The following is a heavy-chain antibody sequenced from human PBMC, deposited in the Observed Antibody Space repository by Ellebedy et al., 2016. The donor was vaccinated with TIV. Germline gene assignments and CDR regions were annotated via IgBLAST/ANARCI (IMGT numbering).Heavy chain of an antibody. CDR2: ISYDGSNK. Sequence: GESLKISXAASGFTFSSYAMHWVRQAPGKGLEWVAVISYDGSNKYYADSVKGRFTISRDNSKNTLYLQMNSLRAEDTAVYYCARGGFAYYFDYWGQGTLVTVSS. V-gene: IGHV3-30-3*01. CDR3: ARGGFAYYFDY. CDR1: GFTFSSYA. J-gene: IGHJ4*02.